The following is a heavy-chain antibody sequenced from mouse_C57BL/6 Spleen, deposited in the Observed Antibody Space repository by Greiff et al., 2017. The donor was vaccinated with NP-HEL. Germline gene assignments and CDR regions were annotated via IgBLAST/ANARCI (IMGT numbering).Heavy chain of an antibody. D-gene: IGHD2-3*01. J-gene: IGHJ1*03. CDR1: GYAFTNYL. Sequence: QVQLQQSGAELVRPGTSVKVSCKASGYAFTNYLIEWVKQRPGQGLEWIGVINPGSGGTNYNEKFKGKATLTADKSSSTAYMQLSSLTSEDSAVYFCARSGMALDVWGTGTTVTVSS. CDR2: INPGSGGT. V-gene: IGHV1-54*01. CDR3: ARSGMALDV.